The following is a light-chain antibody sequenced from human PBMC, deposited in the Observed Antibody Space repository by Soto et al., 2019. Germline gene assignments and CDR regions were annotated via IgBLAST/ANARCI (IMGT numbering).Light chain of an antibody. Sequence: EIVLTQSPGTLSLSPGEGATVSCMTSQGVSSSYLSWFQQRPGQAPRLLIYGASNRASGIPDRFSGSGSGTDFTLTISSLEPEDFAVYYCQYYGRSPPYTFGQGTKLDIK. CDR2: GAS. V-gene: IGKV3-20*01. CDR3: QYYGRSPPYT. CDR1: QGVSSSY. J-gene: IGKJ2*01.